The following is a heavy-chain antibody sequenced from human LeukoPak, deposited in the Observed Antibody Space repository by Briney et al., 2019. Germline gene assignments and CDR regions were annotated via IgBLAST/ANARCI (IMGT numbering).Heavy chain of an antibody. CDR2: IIPIFGTA. J-gene: IGHJ4*02. CDR1: GGTFSSYA. V-gene: IGHV1-69*05. Sequence: ASVKVSCKASGGTFSSYAISLVRQAPGQGLEWMGGIIPIFGTANYAQKFQGRVTITTDESTSTAYMELSSLRSEDTAVYYCARGHLGDSSGYYYGGEFDYWGQGTLVTVSS. D-gene: IGHD3-22*01. CDR3: ARGHLGDSSGYYYGGEFDY.